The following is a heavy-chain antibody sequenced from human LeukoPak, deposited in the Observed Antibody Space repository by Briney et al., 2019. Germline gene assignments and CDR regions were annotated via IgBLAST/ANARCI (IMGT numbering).Heavy chain of an antibody. CDR1: GFTFSSYG. V-gene: IGHV3-33*01. CDR2: IWYDGSYK. CDR3: VRDKGTFDY. Sequence: GRSLRLSCAASGFTFSSYGMHWVRQAPGKGLDWVAVIWYDGSYKYYADSVKGRFTISRDNSKNTLYLQMNSLRAEDTAVYYCVRDKGTFDYWGQGTLVTVSS. J-gene: IGHJ4*02.